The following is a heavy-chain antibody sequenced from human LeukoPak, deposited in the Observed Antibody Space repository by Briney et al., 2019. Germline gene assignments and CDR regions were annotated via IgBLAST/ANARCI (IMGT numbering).Heavy chain of an antibody. CDR3: ARDSYRALECYYDSSGYYPDY. CDR1: GYTFTGYY. V-gene: IGHV1-2*02. CDR2: INPNSGGT. Sequence: ASVKVSCKASGYTFTGYYMRWVRQAPGQGLEWMGWINPNSGGTNYAQKFQGRVTMTRDTSISTAYMELSRLRSDDTAVYYCARDSYRALECYYDSSGYYPDYWGQGTLVTVSS. D-gene: IGHD3-22*01. J-gene: IGHJ4*02.